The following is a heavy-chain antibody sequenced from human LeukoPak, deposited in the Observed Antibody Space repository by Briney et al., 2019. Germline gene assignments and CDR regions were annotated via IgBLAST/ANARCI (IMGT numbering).Heavy chain of an antibody. V-gene: IGHV3-23*01. D-gene: IGHD6-19*01. CDR2: ISGSGGST. CDR3: AKDPYSSGWYWGDY. CDR1: GFTVSTNY. Sequence: PGGSLRLSCAASGFTVSTNYMTWVRQAPGKGLEWVSAISGSGGSTYYADSVKGRFTISRDNSKNTLYLQMNSLRAEDTAVYYCAKDPYSSGWYWGDYWGQGTLVTVSS. J-gene: IGHJ4*02.